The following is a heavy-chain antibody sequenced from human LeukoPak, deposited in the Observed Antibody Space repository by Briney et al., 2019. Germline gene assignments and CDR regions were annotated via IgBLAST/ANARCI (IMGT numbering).Heavy chain of an antibody. D-gene: IGHD2-2*02. CDR3: ARVARSIVVVPAAIGDSGYDKNYYYYYYMDV. CDR1: GGSISSYY. CDR2: INTSGST. J-gene: IGHJ6*03. Sequence: SETLSLTCTVSGGSISSYYWTWIRQSAGKGLEWIGRINTSGSTNYNPSLRSRVTMSVDTSKNQFSLKLSSVTAADTAVYYCARVARSIVVVPAAIGDSGYDKNYYYYYYMDVWGKGTTVTVSS. V-gene: IGHV4-4*07.